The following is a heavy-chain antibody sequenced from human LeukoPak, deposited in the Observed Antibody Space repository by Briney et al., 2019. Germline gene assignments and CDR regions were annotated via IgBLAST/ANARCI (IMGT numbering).Heavy chain of an antibody. CDR2: IHTSGDT. Sequence: PGGSLRLFCAASRLTGRHNYVSWVRQAPGKGLEWVSAIHTSGDTCYADSVKGRFTISRDTSKNTLYLQINSLRVEDTAVYYCIVFGDSNHWGQGTLVTVSS. J-gene: IGHJ5*02. CDR3: IVFGDSNH. D-gene: IGHD4-17*01. V-gene: IGHV3-53*01. CDR1: RLTGRHNY.